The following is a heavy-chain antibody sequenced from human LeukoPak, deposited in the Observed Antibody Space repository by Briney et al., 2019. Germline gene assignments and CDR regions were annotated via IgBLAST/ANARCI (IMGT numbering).Heavy chain of an antibody. V-gene: IGHV3-53*01. D-gene: IGHD3-3*01. Sequence: GGSLRLSCAASGFTVSSNYMSWVRQAPGKGLEWVSVIYSGGSTYYADSVKGRFTISRDNSKNTLYLQMNSLRAEDTAVYYCARVEIFSRTFDYWGQGTLVTVPS. J-gene: IGHJ4*02. CDR1: GFTVSSNY. CDR3: ARVEIFSRTFDY. CDR2: IYSGGST.